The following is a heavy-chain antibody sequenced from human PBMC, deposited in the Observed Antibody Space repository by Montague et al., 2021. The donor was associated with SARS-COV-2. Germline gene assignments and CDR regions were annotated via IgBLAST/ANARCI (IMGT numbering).Heavy chain of an antibody. V-gene: IGHV4-61*02. CDR3: ARVSGYGSGSSFNWFDS. CDR1: GDSINNVNYF. D-gene: IGHD3-10*01. J-gene: IGHJ5*01. CDR2: VYISGST. Sequence: TLSLTCSVFGDSINNVNYFWSWIRQPAGKGLEWIGRVYISGSTDYNPSLKSRVTMLLDKSANELTLQVTSVTAADPAVYYCARVSGYGSGSSFNWFDSWGQGLVVTVSS.